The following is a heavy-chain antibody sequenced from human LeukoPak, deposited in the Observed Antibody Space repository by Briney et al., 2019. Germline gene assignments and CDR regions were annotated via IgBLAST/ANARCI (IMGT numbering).Heavy chain of an antibody. J-gene: IGHJ4*02. Sequence: GASVKVSCKASGYTFTSYAMHWVRQAPGQRLEWMGWINAGNGNTKYSQKFQGRVTITRDTSASTAYMELSSLRSEDTAVYYCARDIGQETRVPDYWGQGTLVTVSS. CDR2: INAGNGNT. D-gene: IGHD1-1*01. CDR1: GYTFTSYA. CDR3: ARDIGQETRVPDY. V-gene: IGHV1-3*01.